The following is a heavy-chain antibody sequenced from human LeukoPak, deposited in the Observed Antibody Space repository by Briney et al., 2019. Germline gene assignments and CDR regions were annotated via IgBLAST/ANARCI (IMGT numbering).Heavy chain of an antibody. V-gene: IGHV1-18*04. CDR2: ISAYNGNT. CDR1: GYTFTSYG. J-gene: IGHJ4*02. D-gene: IGHD3-9*01. Sequence: GASVKVSCKASGYTFTSYGISWVRQAPGQGLEWMGWISAYNGNTNYAQKLQGRVTMTTDTSTSTAYMELRSLRSDDTAVYYCARDALRYFDWFAPIGVWGQGTLVTVSS. CDR3: ARDALRYFDWFAPIGV.